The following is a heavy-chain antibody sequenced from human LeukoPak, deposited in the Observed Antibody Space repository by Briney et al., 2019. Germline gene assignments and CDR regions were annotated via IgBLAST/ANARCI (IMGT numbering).Heavy chain of an antibody. CDR3: ARDRSPGYYDPLFKVRSYYYGMDV. D-gene: IGHD3-22*01. CDR2: IYTSGSA. V-gene: IGHV4-61*02. Sequence: SQTLSLTCTVSGGSISSGSYYWSWIRQPAGTGLEWIGRIYTSGSANYNPSLKSRVTISVDTSKNQFSLKLSSVTAADTAVYYCARDRSPGYYDPLFKVRSYYYGMDVWGQGTTVTVSS. J-gene: IGHJ6*02. CDR1: GGSISSGSYY.